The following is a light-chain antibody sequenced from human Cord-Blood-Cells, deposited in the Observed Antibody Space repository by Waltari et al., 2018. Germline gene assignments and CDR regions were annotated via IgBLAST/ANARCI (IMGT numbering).Light chain of an antibody. Sequence: DIQMTQSPSSLSASVVDRVHITCRTSQSISSYLNWYQQKPGKAPKLLIYAASSLQSGVPSRFSGSGSGTDFTLTISSLQPEDFATYYCQQSYSTPLTFGGGTKVEIK. CDR3: QQSYSTPLT. CDR2: AAS. V-gene: IGKV1-39*01. J-gene: IGKJ4*01. CDR1: QSISSY.